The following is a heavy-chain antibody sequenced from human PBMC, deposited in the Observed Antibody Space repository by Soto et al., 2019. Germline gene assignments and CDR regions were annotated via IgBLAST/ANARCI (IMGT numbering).Heavy chain of an antibody. Sequence: QVHLVQSGAEVRKPGDSVKVSCKASGYTLSNYVMHWVRQAPGQGLEWMGWINSGGNREYSQNFQGRVTISRDTSANTAYMELSSLRSEDTAVYFCAREGTLGGFDGDFWGQGTLVSVSS. J-gene: IGHJ4*02. V-gene: IGHV1-3*04. CDR3: AREGTLGGFDGDF. CDR1: GYTLSNYV. D-gene: IGHD5-12*01. CDR2: INSGGNR.